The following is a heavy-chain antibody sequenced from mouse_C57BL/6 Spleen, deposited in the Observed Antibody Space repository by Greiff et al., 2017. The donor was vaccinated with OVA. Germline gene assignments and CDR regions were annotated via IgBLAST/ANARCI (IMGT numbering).Heavy chain of an antibody. Sequence: QVQLKQPGAELVKPGASVKLSCKASGYTFTSYWMQWVKQRPGQGLEWIGEIDPSDSYTNYNQKFKGKATLTVDTSSSTAYMQLSSLTSEDSAVYYCARGTGTFAYWGQGTLVTVSA. CDR2: IDPSDSYT. J-gene: IGHJ3*01. V-gene: IGHV1-50*01. CDR3: ARGTGTFAY. CDR1: GYTFTSYW. D-gene: IGHD4-1*01.